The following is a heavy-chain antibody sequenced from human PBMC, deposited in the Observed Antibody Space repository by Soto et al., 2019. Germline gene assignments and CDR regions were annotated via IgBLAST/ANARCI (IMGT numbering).Heavy chain of an antibody. D-gene: IGHD2-2*01. Sequence: GGSLRLSCAASGFTFSDYYMSWIRQAPGKGLEWVSYISSSGSTIYYADSVKGRFTISRDNAKNSLYLQMNSLRAEDTAVYYCARHEAIVVVPNNGGKQWLVREESYYFDYWGQGTLVTVSS. CDR1: GFTFSDYY. J-gene: IGHJ4*02. V-gene: IGHV3-11*01. CDR2: ISSSGSTI. CDR3: ARHEAIVVVPNNGGKQWLVREESYYFDY.